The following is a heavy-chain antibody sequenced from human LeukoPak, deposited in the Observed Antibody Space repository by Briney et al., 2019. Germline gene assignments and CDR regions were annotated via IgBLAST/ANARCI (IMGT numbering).Heavy chain of an antibody. CDR2: IYYSGST. D-gene: IGHD6-6*01. CDR3: TRTSALIAASPYFDY. CDR1: GGSISSSSYY. Sequence: KPSETLSLTCTVSGGSISSSSYYWGWIRQPPGKGLEWIGSIYYSGSTYYNPSLKSRVTISVDTSKNQFSLKLSSVTAADTAVYYCTRTSALIAASPYFDYWGQGTLVTVSS. V-gene: IGHV4-39*01. J-gene: IGHJ4*02.